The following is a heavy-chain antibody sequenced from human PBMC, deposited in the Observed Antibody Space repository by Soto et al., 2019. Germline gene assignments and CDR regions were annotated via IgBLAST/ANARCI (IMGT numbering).Heavy chain of an antibody. J-gene: IGHJ6*02. D-gene: IGHD3-3*01. Sequence: EVQLVESGGGLVKPGGSLRLSCAASGFTFSSNYMSWVRQAPGKGLEWVSVIYSGGSTYYADSVKGRFTISRDNSKNTLYLQMNSLRAEDTAVYYCAGQTTVPDFWSGYGHYYYGMDVWGQGTTVTVSS. CDR2: IYSGGST. CDR3: AGQTTVPDFWSGYGHYYYGMDV. CDR1: GFTFSSNY. V-gene: IGHV3-66*04.